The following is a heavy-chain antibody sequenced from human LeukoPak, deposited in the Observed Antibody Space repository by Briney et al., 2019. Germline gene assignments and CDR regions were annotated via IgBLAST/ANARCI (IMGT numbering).Heavy chain of an antibody. CDR1: GLTFDEYS. V-gene: IGHV3-43*01. Sequence: GGSLRLFRGACGLTFDEYSMQGARQAPGKGWVDGSVLSWERGRTYHADTVKGRFTVSRDNSKKSLYLQMDSLRTEDTAYYYCGKDIQLYDFWSGYEYRGQGTLVTVSS. D-gene: IGHD3-3*01. CDR2: LSWERGRT. CDR3: GKDIQLYDFWSGYEY. J-gene: IGHJ4*02.